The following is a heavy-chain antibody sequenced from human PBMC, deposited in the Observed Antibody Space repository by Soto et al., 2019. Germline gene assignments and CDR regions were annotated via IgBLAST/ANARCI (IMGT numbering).Heavy chain of an antibody. CDR1: GFRFEDYG. J-gene: IGHJ6*02. CDR2: ISWNSRNI. V-gene: IGHV3-9*01. CDR3: AKDISRYQLVLITEGMDV. Sequence: GGSLRLSCAASGFRFEDYGMHWVRQAPGKXLEWVSSISWNSRNIAYADSVKGRFTVSRDNAKNSLYLHMNSLRPEDTALYYCAKDISRYQLVLITEGMDVWGQGTTVTVSS. D-gene: IGHD3-10*01.